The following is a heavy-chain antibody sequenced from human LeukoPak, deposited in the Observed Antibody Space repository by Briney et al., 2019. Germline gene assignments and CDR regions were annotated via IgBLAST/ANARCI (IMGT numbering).Heavy chain of an antibody. D-gene: IGHD3-3*02. CDR3: ARDSQHLNFDY. CDR2: IKEDGSEK. Sequence: GGSLRLSCAASGFTFSNYWMNWVRQAPGKGLEWVANIKEDGSEKFYVVSVKGRFIISRDNAKNSLYLQMNSLRAEDTAVYYCARDSQHLNFDYWGQGTLVTVSS. CDR1: GFTFSNYW. J-gene: IGHJ4*02. V-gene: IGHV3-7*04.